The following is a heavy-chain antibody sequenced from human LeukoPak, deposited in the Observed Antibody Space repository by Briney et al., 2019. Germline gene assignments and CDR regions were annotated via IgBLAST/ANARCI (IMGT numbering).Heavy chain of an antibody. CDR2: ISYDGSNK. CDR1: GFTLSSYD. V-gene: IGHV3-30*18. J-gene: IGHJ6*04. CDR3: AELGITMIGGV. Sequence: GGSLRLSCAASGFTLSSYDMHWVRQAPGKGLEWVASISYDGSNKYYADSVKGRFTISRDNAKNSLYLQMNSLRAEDTAVYYCAELGITMIGGVWGKGTTVTISS. D-gene: IGHD3-10*02.